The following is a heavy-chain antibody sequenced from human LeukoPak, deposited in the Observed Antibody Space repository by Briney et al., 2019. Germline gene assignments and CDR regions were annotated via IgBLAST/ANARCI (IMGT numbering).Heavy chain of an antibody. Sequence: GGSLRLSCAASGFTFSSYGMHWVRQAPGKGLEWVAVISYDGSNKYYADSVKGRFTISRDNSKNTLYLQMNSLRAEDTAGYYCAKYAQTGASFAYWGQGTLVTVSS. J-gene: IGHJ4*02. V-gene: IGHV3-30*18. CDR1: GFTFSSYG. CDR3: AKYAQTGASFAY. CDR2: ISYDGSNK. D-gene: IGHD7-27*01.